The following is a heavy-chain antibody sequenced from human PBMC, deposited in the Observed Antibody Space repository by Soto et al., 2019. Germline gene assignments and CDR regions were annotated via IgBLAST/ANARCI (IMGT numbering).Heavy chain of an antibody. J-gene: IGHJ5*02. V-gene: IGHV4-34*01. Sequence: SETLSLTCAVYGGSFSGYYWGWIRQPPGKGLEWIGEINHSGSTNYNPSLKSRVTISADTSKNQFSLKLSSGTAAYTAVYYCARGPRRGYSSSCYGNWFDPWGQGTLVTVSS. CDR1: GGSFSGYY. D-gene: IGHD6-13*01. CDR3: ARGPRRGYSSSCYGNWFDP. CDR2: INHSGST.